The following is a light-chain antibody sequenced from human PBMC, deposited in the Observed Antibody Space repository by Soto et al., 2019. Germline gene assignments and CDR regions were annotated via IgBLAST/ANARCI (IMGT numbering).Light chain of an antibody. V-gene: IGKV1-33*01. Sequence: DIHMTQSPSSLSASVGDRVTITCQAIQDISNYLNCYQQKPGKAPKLLIFYAFSLETGVPSRFSGSGSGTDFTFTISSLQPEDIATYYCQQYENLPITFGQGTRLEIK. CDR2: YAF. CDR3: QQYENLPIT. J-gene: IGKJ5*01. CDR1: QDISNY.